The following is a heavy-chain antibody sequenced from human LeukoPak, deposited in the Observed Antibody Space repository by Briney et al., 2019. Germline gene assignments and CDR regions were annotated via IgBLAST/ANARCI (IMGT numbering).Heavy chain of an antibody. CDR3: ASAGNYRFDY. V-gene: IGHV3-74*01. D-gene: IGHD4-11*01. CDR1: GLTFSNFK. J-gene: IGHJ4*02. CDR2: INSDGSIT. Sequence: GGSLRLSCAVSGLTFSNFKMNWVRQAPGQGLVWVSRINSDGSITNYADSVQGRFTVSRDNVKNILYLQMNSLRAEDTAVYYCASAGNYRFDYWGQGILVTVSS.